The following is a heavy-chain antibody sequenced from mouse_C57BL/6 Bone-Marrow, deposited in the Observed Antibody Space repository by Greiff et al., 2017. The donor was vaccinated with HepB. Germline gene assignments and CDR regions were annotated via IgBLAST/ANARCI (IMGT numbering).Heavy chain of an antibody. V-gene: IGHV5-12*01. J-gene: IGHJ4*01. Sequence: DVHLVESGGGLVQPGGSLKLSCAASGFTFSDYYMYWVRQTPEKRLEWVAYISNGGGSTYYPDTVKGRFTISRDNAKNTLYLQMSRLKSEDTAMYYCAREGIYYGNPPYFAMDYWGQGTSVTVSS. CDR2: ISNGGGST. CDR3: AREGIYYGNPPYFAMDY. CDR1: GFTFSDYY. D-gene: IGHD2-1*01.